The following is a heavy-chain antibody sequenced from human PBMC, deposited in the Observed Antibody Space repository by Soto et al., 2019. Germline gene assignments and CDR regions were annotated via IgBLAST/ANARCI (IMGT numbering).Heavy chain of an antibody. CDR1: GFAFSSYW. Sequence: GGSLRLSCAASGFAFSSYWMHWVRQAPGKGLEWVSPINGSGGNTYYADSVKGRFTISRDNAKNTLYLQMNSLRAEDTAVYYCAKSVRIVGAPLDYWGQGTLVTVSS. CDR3: AKSVRIVGAPLDY. CDR2: INGSGGNT. J-gene: IGHJ4*02. V-gene: IGHV3-23*01. D-gene: IGHD1-26*01.